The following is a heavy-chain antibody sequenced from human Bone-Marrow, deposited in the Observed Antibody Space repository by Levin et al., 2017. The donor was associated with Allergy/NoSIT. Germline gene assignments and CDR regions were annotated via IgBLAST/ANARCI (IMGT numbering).Heavy chain of an antibody. Sequence: GGSLRLSCAASGFTFSNYAMTWVRQAPGKGLEWVSTISGSGGSTPYADSVKGRFTISRDNSRNTLYLQMNSLRAEDTAVDYCAKGLSVDAAMIGEYWGQGTLVTVSS. D-gene: IGHD5-18*01. J-gene: IGHJ4*02. V-gene: IGHV3-23*01. CDR3: AKGLSVDAAMIGEY. CDR1: GFTFSNYA. CDR2: ISGSGGST.